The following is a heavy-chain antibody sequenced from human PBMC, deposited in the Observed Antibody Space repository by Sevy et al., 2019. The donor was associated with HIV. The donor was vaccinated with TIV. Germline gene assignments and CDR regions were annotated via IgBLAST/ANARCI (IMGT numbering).Heavy chain of an antibody. CDR1: EFTFSTYA. V-gene: IGHV3-30*03. CDR3: ARDAGYSVNWYPRFDP. CDR2: ISYDGSHK. D-gene: IGHD6-13*01. Sequence: GESLKISCAASEFTFSTYAMHWVRQAPGKGLEWVAVISYDGSHKYYADSVKGRFTISRDDSKSSLYLQMNTLSAEDTAVYYCARDAGYSVNWYPRFDPWGHGTLVTVSS. J-gene: IGHJ5*02.